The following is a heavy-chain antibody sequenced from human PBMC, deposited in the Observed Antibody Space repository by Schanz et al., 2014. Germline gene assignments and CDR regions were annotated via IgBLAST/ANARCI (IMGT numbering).Heavy chain of an antibody. D-gene: IGHD5-12*01. CDR3: ARAFGGYDPAGALDY. CDR2: MNPNSGNP. CDR1: GYTFTSYD. J-gene: IGHJ4*02. Sequence: QVQLVQSGAEVKKPGASVKVSCRASGYTFTSYDINWVRQAPGQGLEWLGWMNPNSGNPGFAQKFRGRVPMTRNTSMSTAYMELSRLKSDDTAVYYCARAFGGYDPAGALDYWGQGTLVTVSS. V-gene: IGHV1-8*01.